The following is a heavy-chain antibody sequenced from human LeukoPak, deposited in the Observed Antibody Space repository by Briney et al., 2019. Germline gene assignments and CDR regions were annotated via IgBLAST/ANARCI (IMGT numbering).Heavy chain of an antibody. Sequence: GASVTVSCKASGYMFTSYAISWVRQAPGQGLEWMGGIIPIFGTANYAQKFQGRVTITADESTSTAYMELSSLRSEDTAVYYCARVGSSSQHGYWGQGTLVTVSS. CDR2: IIPIFGTA. D-gene: IGHD6-13*01. CDR3: ARVGSSSQHGY. V-gene: IGHV1-69*13. J-gene: IGHJ4*02. CDR1: GYMFTSYA.